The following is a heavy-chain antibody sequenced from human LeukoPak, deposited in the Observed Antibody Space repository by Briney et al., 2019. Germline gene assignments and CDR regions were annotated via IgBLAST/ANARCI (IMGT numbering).Heavy chain of an antibody. Sequence: ASVKVSCKASGYTFTSYGISWVRQAPGQGLELMGWISAYNGNTNYAQKLQGRVTMTTDTSTSTAYMELRSLRSDDTAVYYCARAGRITMVRGPKVDYWGQGTLVTVSS. J-gene: IGHJ4*02. V-gene: IGHV1-18*01. CDR1: GYTFTSYG. CDR2: ISAYNGNT. CDR3: ARAGRITMVRGPKVDY. D-gene: IGHD3-10*01.